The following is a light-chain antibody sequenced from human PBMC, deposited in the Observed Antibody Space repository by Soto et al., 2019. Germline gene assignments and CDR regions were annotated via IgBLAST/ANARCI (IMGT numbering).Light chain of an antibody. CDR2: AAS. J-gene: IGKJ1*01. Sequence: DTQMTQSPSSLSASVRDRVTITCRASQGISNYLAWYQRKPGKVPKLLIYAASTLQSGVPSRFSGSGSGTDFTLTISSLQPEDVATYYCQKYDSAPWTFGQGTKVEIK. CDR3: QKYDSAPWT. CDR1: QGISNY. V-gene: IGKV1-27*01.